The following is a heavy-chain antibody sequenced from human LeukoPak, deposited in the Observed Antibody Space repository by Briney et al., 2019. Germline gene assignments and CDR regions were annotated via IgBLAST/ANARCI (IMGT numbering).Heavy chain of an antibody. CDR1: GYSISSGYY. V-gene: IGHV4-38-2*02. CDR2: IYHSGST. Sequence: PSETLSLTCTVSGYSISSGYYWGWIRQPPGKGLEWIGSIYHSGSTYYNPSLKSRVTISVDTSKNQFSLKLSSVTAADTAVYYCASHYYGSGSYYVDQNFDYWGQGTLVTVSS. D-gene: IGHD3-10*01. J-gene: IGHJ4*02. CDR3: ASHYYGSGSYYVDQNFDY.